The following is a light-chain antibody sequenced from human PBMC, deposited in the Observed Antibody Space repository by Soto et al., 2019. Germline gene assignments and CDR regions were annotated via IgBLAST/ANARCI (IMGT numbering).Light chain of an antibody. Sequence: DFELTQSPSSLSAFVGDRVSISCRASQSISKFLSWYQQRPGTAPKLLIYAASSLESGVPSRFSGSGSATEFTLTISSLQPEDFATHYCQRLNSYPRTFGQGTKLEIK. CDR1: QSISKF. J-gene: IGKJ2*01. CDR3: QRLNSYPRT. V-gene: IGKV1-17*01. CDR2: AAS.